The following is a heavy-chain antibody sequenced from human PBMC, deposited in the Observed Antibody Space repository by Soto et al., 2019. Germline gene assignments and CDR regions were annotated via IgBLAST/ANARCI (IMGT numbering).Heavy chain of an antibody. D-gene: IGHD5-18*01. CDR3: AVGSQLWLFEPLNY. Sequence: QVQLVESGGGVVQPGRSLRLSCVASEFTFSSYAMHWVRQAPGKGLEWVAMISYDGSNKYYADSVKGRFTISRDNSRNTLYLQMNSLRAEDTAVYYCAVGSQLWLFEPLNYWGQGTLVTVSS. CDR1: EFTFSSYA. V-gene: IGHV3-30*04. J-gene: IGHJ4*02. CDR2: ISYDGSNK.